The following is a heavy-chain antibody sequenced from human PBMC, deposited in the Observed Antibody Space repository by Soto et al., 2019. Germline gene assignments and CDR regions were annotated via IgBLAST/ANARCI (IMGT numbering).Heavy chain of an antibody. CDR3: ASSTGIRGGESDYFDY. CDR2: IYHSGST. D-gene: IGHD3-10*01. J-gene: IGHJ4*02. V-gene: IGHV4-4*02. Sequence: SETLSLTCAVSSGSISSSNWWSWVRQPPGKGLEWIGEIYHSGSTNYNPSLKSRVTISVDKSKNQFSLKLSSVTAADTAVYYCASSTGIRGGESDYFDYWGQGTLVTVSS. CDR1: SGSISSSNW.